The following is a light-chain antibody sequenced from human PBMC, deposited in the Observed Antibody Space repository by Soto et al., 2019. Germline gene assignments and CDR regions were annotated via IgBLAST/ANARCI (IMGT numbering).Light chain of an antibody. Sequence: DIQMTQSPSSLSASVGDRVTITCRASQSISSYLNWYQQKPGKAPKLLIYAASSLQSGVPSRFSGSGSGTDFSLTISRLQPEDFATYYGQQSYSTPWTFGQGNKGEIK. J-gene: IGKJ1*01. CDR1: QSISSY. V-gene: IGKV1-39*01. CDR3: QQSYSTPWT. CDR2: AAS.